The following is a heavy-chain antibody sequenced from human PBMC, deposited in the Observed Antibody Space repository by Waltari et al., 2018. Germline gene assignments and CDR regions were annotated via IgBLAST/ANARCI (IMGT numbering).Heavy chain of an antibody. CDR1: GFTFSSYW. J-gene: IGHJ4*02. Sequence: EVQLVESGGGLVQPGGSLRLSCAASGFTFSSYWMSWVRQAPGKGVEWVTNIKQDGSEKYYGDSVKGRFTISRDNAKNSLYLQMNSLRAEDTAVYYCARIYYGDYVVYWGQGTLVTVSS. CDR2: IKQDGSEK. D-gene: IGHD4-17*01. CDR3: ARIYYGDYVVY. V-gene: IGHV3-7*03.